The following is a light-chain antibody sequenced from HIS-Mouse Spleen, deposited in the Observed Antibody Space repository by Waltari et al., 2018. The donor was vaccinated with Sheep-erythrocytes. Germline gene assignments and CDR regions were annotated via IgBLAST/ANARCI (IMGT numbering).Light chain of an antibody. CDR1: QLGDKY. J-gene: IGLJ2*01. CDR3: QAWDSSTAV. V-gene: IGLV3-1*01. Sequence: SYELTQPPSVSVSPGQTASIPCPGDQLGDKYACWYQQKPGQSPVLVIYQDRKRPSGIPERFSGSNSGNTATLTISGTQAMDEADYYCQAWDSSTAVFGGGTKLTVL. CDR2: QDR.